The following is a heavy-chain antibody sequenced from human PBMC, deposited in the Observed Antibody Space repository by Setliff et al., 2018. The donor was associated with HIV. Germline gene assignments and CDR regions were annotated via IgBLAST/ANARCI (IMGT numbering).Heavy chain of an antibody. D-gene: IGHD2-21*01. V-gene: IGHV4-34*01. Sequence: KTSETLSLTCAVFGGSFSDFYWSWIRQPPGKGLEWIGEISYSGSTVYNPSLKSRVTMSVDASKNLVSLNLNSVTAADTVIYYCARGVARQVVIDRWFDPWGQGTPVTVSS. CDR3: ARGVARQVVIDRWFDP. J-gene: IGHJ5*02. CDR1: GGSFSDFY. CDR2: ISYSGST.